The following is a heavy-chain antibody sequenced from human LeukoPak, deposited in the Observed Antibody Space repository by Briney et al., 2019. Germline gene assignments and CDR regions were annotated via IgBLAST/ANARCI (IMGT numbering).Heavy chain of an antibody. CDR1: GFTFSNYG. J-gene: IGHJ3*02. CDR3: AKDQGIAVAGTDDAFDI. Sequence: GGSLRLSCAASGFTFSNYGMHWVRQAPGKGLEWVAVIAYDGSNEYYAEFVKGRFTISRDNSKNTLSLQMYSLRAEDTAVYFCAKDQGIAVAGTDDAFDIWGQGTRVTVSS. CDR2: IAYDGSNE. D-gene: IGHD6-19*01. V-gene: IGHV3-30*18.